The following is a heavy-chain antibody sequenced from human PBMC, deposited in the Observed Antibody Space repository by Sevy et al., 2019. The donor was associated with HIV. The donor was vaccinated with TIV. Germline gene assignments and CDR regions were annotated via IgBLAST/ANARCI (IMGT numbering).Heavy chain of an antibody. J-gene: IGHJ4*02. CDR3: ARDPRTFSFDSSGYGHDY. V-gene: IGHV1-18*01. CDR2: ISTYNGNT. CDR1: GYTFISYG. D-gene: IGHD3-22*01. Sequence: ASVKVSCKASGYTFISYGISWVRQAPGQGLEWMGWISTYNGNTNYAKKFQGRVTMTTDTSTSTVYMELRSLRSDDAAMYYCARDPRTFSFDSSGYGHDYWGQGTLVTVSS.